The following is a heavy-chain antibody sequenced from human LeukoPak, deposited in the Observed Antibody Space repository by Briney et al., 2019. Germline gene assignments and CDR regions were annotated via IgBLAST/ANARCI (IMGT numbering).Heavy chain of an antibody. Sequence: SETLSLPCTVSGGSVSSYYGSWIRQPPGKGLEWIGYIPSSGSSNYNPSLKSRVTISMDTSKNQFSLRLNSVTAADTAVYYCARDGTVATDWFDPWGQGTLVTVFS. CDR2: IPSSGSS. D-gene: IGHD5-12*01. CDR3: ARDGTVATDWFDP. CDR1: GGSVSSYY. V-gene: IGHV4-59*02. J-gene: IGHJ5*02.